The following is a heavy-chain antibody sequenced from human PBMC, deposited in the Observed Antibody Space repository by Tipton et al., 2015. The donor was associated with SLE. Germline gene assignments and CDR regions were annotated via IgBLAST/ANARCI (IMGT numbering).Heavy chain of an antibody. CDR1: GGSITTRSYY. CDR3: ARDRDIVLEPVPIPPAFDI. V-gene: IGHV4-39*07. D-gene: IGHD2-8*02. Sequence: TLSVTCIVSGGSITTRSYYWGWIRQPPGKGLEWIASISYSGATYYNPSLKSRVIISLDTSRNHFSLKLTSVTAADTAVYFCARDRDIVLEPVPIPPAFDIWGQGTTVTVSS. J-gene: IGHJ3*02. CDR2: ISYSGAT.